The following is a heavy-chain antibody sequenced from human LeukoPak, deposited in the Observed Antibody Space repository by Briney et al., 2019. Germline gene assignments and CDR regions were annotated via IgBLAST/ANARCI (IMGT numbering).Heavy chain of an antibody. J-gene: IGHJ4*02. D-gene: IGHD6-13*01. CDR1: GYTFTSYA. Sequence: GASVKVSCKASGYTFTSYAMNWVRQAPGQGLEWMGWINTNTGNPTYAQGFTGRFVFSLDTSVSTAYLQISSLKAEDTAVYYCAKFIAAAGRGVDFDYWGQGTLVTVSS. CDR2: INTNTGNP. CDR3: AKFIAAAGRGVDFDY. V-gene: IGHV7-4-1*02.